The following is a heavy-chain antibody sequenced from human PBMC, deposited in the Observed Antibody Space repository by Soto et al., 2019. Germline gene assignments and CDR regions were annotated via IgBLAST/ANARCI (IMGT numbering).Heavy chain of an antibody. CDR3: ARAVGPVDNYYMDV. D-gene: IGHD2-2*01. J-gene: IGHJ6*03. CDR2: IYYSGST. Sequence: TLSLTCTVSGGSISSGGYYWSWIRQHPGKGLEWIGYIYYSGSTYYNPSLKSRVTISVDTSKNQFSLKLSSVTAADTAVYYCARAVGPVDNYYMDVWGKGTTVTVSS. V-gene: IGHV4-31*03. CDR1: GGSISSGGYY.